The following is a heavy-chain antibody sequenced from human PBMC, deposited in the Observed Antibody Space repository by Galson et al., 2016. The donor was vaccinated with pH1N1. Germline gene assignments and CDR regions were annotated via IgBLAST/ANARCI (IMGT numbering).Heavy chain of an antibody. V-gene: IGHV4-38-2*01. Sequence: ETLSLTCAVSGYSISSGYYWGWIRQPPGKGLEWIGSIYHSGSTYYNPSLKSRVTISVDTSKNQFSLKLSSVTAADTAVYYCARTSGYDFWSGYYANLDYYMDVWGKGTTVTVSS. CDR3: ARTSGYDFWSGYYANLDYYMDV. CDR2: IYHSGST. J-gene: IGHJ6*03. CDR1: GYSISSGYY. D-gene: IGHD3-3*01.